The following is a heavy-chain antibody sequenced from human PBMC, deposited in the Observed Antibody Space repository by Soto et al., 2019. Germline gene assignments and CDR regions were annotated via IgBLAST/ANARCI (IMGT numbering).Heavy chain of an antibody. J-gene: IGHJ4*02. Sequence: QVQLVESGGGVVQPGRSLKLSCADSGFTFSSYAMHWVRQAPGKGLEGVAIISYDGSIKYYADSVKGRFTISRDNSKNTLYLQMNSLRAEDTAVYYCARDLSGYGYDYWGQGTLVTVSS. CDR2: ISYDGSIK. V-gene: IGHV3-30*04. CDR1: GFTFSSYA. D-gene: IGHD5-18*01. CDR3: ARDLSGYGYDY.